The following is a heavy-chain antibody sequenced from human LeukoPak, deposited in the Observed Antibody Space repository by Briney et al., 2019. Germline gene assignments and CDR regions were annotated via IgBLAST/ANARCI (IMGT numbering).Heavy chain of an antibody. J-gene: IGHJ4*02. Sequence: PGGSLRLSCAASGFTFSSYAMSWVRQAPGKGLEWVSAISGSGGSTYYADSVKGRFTISRDNSKNTLYLQMNSLRAEDTAVYYCAKDGGITTFGVVIETFDYWGQGTLVTVSS. CDR2: ISGSGGST. CDR1: GFTFSSYA. CDR3: AKDGGITTFGVVIETFDY. D-gene: IGHD3-3*01. V-gene: IGHV3-23*01.